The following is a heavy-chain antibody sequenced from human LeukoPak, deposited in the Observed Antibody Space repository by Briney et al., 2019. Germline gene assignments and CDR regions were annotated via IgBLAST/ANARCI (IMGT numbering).Heavy chain of an antibody. CDR1: GYTFTSYG. V-gene: IGHV1-18*01. J-gene: IGHJ4*02. D-gene: IGHD6-6*01. Sequence: ASVKVSCKASGYTFTSYGISWVRQAPGQGLEWMGWISAYNGNTNYAQKLQGRVTMTTDTSTSTAYMELRGLTSDDTAVYYCARAGRIAARLNFDYWGQGTLVTVSS. CDR3: ARAGRIAARLNFDY. CDR2: ISAYNGNT.